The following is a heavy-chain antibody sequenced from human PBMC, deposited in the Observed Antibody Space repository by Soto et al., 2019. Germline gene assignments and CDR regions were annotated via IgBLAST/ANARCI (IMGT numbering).Heavy chain of an antibody. D-gene: IGHD1-1*01. CDR2: IVPIYGIP. CDR3: ARGPNWNARYYYYGMDV. V-gene: IGHV1-69*13. CDR1: GGTFNTHA. J-gene: IGHJ6*02. Sequence: SVKVSCKTSGGTFNTHAISWVRQAPGHGFEWMGGIVPIYGIPSHAQKFQGRVTITADEPTTTVYMELSSLRSDNTAVYYCARGPNWNARYYYYGMDVWGQGTTVTVSS.